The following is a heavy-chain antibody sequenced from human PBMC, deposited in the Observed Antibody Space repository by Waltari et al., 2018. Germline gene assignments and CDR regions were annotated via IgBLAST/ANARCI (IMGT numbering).Heavy chain of an antibody. D-gene: IGHD3-22*01. J-gene: IGHJ4*02. V-gene: IGHV1-69*08. CDR1: GGTFSSYA. Sequence: QVQLVQSGAEVKKPGSSVKVSCKASGGTFSSYAISWVRQAPGQGLEWMGRIIPIFGTANYAQKFQGRVTITADKSTSTAYMELSSLRSEDTAVYYCARVLYYYDSSGYFFDYWGQGTLVTVSS. CDR3: ARVLYYYDSSGYFFDY. CDR2: IIPIFGTA.